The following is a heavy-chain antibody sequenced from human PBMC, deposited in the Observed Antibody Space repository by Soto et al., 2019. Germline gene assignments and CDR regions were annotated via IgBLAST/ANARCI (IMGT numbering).Heavy chain of an antibody. CDR2: VIPIFGTP. CDR3: AKIRWTISLQEEDAI. V-gene: IGHV1-69*06. J-gene: IGHJ4*02. CDR1: GGTFGSYA. Sequence: QVQLVQSGAEVKKPGSSVKVSCKSSGGTFGSYAISWVRQAPGQGLEWMGGVIPIFGTPHYAQKFHGRVTITADIPTRTAYLELSSLKSADTDVYYCAKIRWTISLQEEDAIWGQGTLVTVSS. D-gene: IGHD2-15*01.